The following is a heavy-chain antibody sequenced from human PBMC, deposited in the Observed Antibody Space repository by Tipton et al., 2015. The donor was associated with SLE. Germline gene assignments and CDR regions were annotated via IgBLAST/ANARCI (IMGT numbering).Heavy chain of an antibody. V-gene: IGHV3-30*02. CDR1: GFTFSYYG. CDR2: IRHDGSDK. Sequence: SLRLSCAASGFTFSYYGMHWVRQAPGKGLEWVTFIRHDGSDKYYADSVKGRFTISRDNSKDTLYLEMHSLRPEDTAVYYCAKDYGGGLYYFENWGQGTLVTVSS. CDR3: AKDYGGGLYYFEN. D-gene: IGHD4/OR15-4a*01. J-gene: IGHJ4*02.